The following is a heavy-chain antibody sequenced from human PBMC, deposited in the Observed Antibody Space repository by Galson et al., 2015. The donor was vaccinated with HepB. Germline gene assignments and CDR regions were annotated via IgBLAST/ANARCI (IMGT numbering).Heavy chain of an antibody. CDR3: ARDTHSSRCPSVSACYYMDV. D-gene: IGHD6-13*01. CDR2: IYYSGST. V-gene: IGHV4-39*07. Sequence: ETLSLTCSVSGGSISSDSSYWGWIRQPPGKGLEWIGIIYYSGSTYYNPSLKSRVTISVDTSKNQFSLNLISVTAADTAVYYCARDTHSSRCPSVSACYYMDVWGKGTTVTVSS. CDR1: GGSISSDSSY. J-gene: IGHJ6*03.